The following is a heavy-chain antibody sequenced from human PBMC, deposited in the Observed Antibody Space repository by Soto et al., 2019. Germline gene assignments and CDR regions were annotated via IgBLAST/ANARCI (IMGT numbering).Heavy chain of an antibody. Sequence: PSETLSLTCTVYGRSFSGYYWSWIRQHPGKGLEWIGYIYHTGSTNYSPSLKSRVTISVDTSQNQFSLTLRSVTAADTAVYFCARGGWTNDYWGPGTLVTVSS. CDR2: IYHTGST. D-gene: IGHD6-19*01. CDR1: GRSFSGYY. CDR3: ARGGWTNDY. V-gene: IGHV4-34*01. J-gene: IGHJ4*02.